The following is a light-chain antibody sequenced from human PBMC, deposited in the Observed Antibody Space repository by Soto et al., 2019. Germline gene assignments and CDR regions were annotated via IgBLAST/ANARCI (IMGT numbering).Light chain of an antibody. CDR1: QSVSNNY. V-gene: IGKV3D-20*02. Sequence: IVLTQSPGTLSLSPGERGALSCRASQSVSNNYLAWYQQKPGQAPRLLIYGASSRATGIPDRFSGSGSGTDFTLTISRLEPEDFAVYYCQQRSNWLTFGGGTKVDI. CDR3: QQRSNWLT. CDR2: GAS. J-gene: IGKJ4*01.